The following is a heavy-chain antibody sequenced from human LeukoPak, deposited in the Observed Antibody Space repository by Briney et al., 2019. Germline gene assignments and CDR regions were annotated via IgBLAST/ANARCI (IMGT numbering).Heavy chain of an antibody. CDR1: GFTFSSYW. CDR3: ARERGMYYYGSGSYYYFDY. J-gene: IGHJ4*02. D-gene: IGHD3-10*01. CDR2: IKQDGSEK. V-gene: IGHV3-7*01. Sequence: GGSLRLSCAASGFTFSSYWMSWVRRAPGKGLEWVANIKQDGSEKYYVDSVKGRFTISRDNAKNSLYLQMNSLRAEDTAVYYCARERGMYYYGSGSYYYFDYWGQGTLVTVSS.